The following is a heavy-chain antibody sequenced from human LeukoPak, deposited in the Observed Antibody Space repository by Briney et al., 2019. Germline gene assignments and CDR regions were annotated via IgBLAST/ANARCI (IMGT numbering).Heavy chain of an antibody. Sequence: GGSLRLSCAASGFTFSSYSMNWVRQAPGKGLEWVSSISSSSSYIYYADSVRGRFTISRDNAKNSLYLQMNSLRAEDTAVYYCARVAAVAGGDYWGQGTLLTVSS. D-gene: IGHD6-19*01. CDR2: ISSSSSYI. CDR3: ARVAAVAGGDY. J-gene: IGHJ4*02. CDR1: GFTFSSYS. V-gene: IGHV3-21*01.